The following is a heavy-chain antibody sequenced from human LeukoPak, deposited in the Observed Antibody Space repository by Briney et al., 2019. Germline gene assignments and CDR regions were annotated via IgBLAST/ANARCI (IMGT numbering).Heavy chain of an antibody. CDR1: GFTFSNYW. D-gene: IGHD5-18*01. CDR2: VKQDESEK. V-gene: IGHV3-7*03. CDR3: VRARYSSDSYYFDY. Sequence: RGSLRLSCAASGFTFSNYWMSWVRQAPGKGLEWVASVKQDESEKYYVDSVKGRFTISRDKAKNLLYLQMNSLRAEDTAVYYCVRARYSSDSYYFDYWGQGTLVTVSS. J-gene: IGHJ4*02.